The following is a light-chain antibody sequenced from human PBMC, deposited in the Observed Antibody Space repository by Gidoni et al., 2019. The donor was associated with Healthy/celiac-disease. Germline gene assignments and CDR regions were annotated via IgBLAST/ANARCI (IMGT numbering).Light chain of an antibody. Sequence: EIVMTHSPATLSVSPGERATLSCRASQSVSSNLAGYQQNPGQPPRLLIYGASTRATGIPARFSGSGSGKEFTLTISSLQSEDFAVYYCQQYKNWPSLTFXGXTKVEIK. CDR1: QSVSSN. V-gene: IGKV3-15*01. CDR2: GAS. J-gene: IGKJ4*01. CDR3: QQYKNWPSLT.